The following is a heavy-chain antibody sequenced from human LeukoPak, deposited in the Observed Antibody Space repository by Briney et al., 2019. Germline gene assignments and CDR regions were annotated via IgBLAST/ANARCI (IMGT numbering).Heavy chain of an antibody. CDR3: SRDLRGRDDY. CDR2: INTGGSTT. D-gene: IGHD5-24*01. J-gene: IGHJ4*02. Sequence: GGSLRLSCAASGFTFSSYWMHWVRQAPGKGLVWVSRINTGGSTTDYADSVKGRFTISRDNAKNTLYLQMNSLRAEDTAVYYCSRDLRGRDDYWGQGILVIVSS. CDR1: GFTFSSYW. V-gene: IGHV3-74*01.